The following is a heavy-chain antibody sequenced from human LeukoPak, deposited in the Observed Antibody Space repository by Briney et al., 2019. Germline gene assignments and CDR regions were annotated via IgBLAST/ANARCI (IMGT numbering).Heavy chain of an antibody. CDR2: IYYNGAT. Sequence: IPSETLSLTCTVSGGSISSYYWSWIRLPPGNGLEWIGYIYYNGATYYSPSLKSRVTISLDTSKNQFSLKLSSVTAADAAVYYCARAGYSYGTGYYFDYWGQGALVTVYS. CDR3: ARAGYSYGTGYYFDY. CDR1: GGSISSYY. D-gene: IGHD5-18*01. V-gene: IGHV4-59*01. J-gene: IGHJ4*02.